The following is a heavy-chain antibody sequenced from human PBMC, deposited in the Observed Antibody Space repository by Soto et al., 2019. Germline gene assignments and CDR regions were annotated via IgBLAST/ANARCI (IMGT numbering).Heavy chain of an antibody. Sequence: PSETLSLTCAVYGGSFSGYYWSWIRQPPGKGLEWIGEINHSGSINYNPSLKSRVTISVVTSKNQFSLKLSSVTAADTAVYYCARGPEDCSSTSCYDFVASEIDYWGQGTLVTVSS. J-gene: IGHJ4*02. CDR1: GGSFSGYY. D-gene: IGHD2-2*01. V-gene: IGHV4-34*01. CDR3: ARGPEDCSSTSCYDFVASEIDY. CDR2: INHSGSI.